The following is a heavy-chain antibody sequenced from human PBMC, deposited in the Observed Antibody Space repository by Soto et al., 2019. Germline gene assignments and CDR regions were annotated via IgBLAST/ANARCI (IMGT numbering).Heavy chain of an antibody. V-gene: IGHV4-34*01. J-gene: IGHJ4*02. CDR3: ARGARDIVVVVAASSFDY. Sequence: QVQLQQWGAGLLKPSETLSLTCAVYGGSFSGYYWSWIRQPPGKGLEWIGETNHSGSTNYNPSLNSRVTISVDTSKNQFSLKLSSVTAADTAVYYCARGARDIVVVVAASSFDYWGQGTLVTVSS. CDR1: GGSFSGYY. CDR2: TNHSGST. D-gene: IGHD2-15*01.